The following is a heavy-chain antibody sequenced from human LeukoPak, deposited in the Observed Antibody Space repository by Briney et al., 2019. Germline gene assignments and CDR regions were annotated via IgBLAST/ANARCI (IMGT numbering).Heavy chain of an antibody. Sequence: SETLSLTCAVYGGSFSGYYWSWIRQPPGKGLEWIGEINHSGSTNYNPSLKSRVTISVDTSKNQFSLKLSSVTAADTAVYYCATRLRHQYFDYWGQGTLVTVSS. J-gene: IGHJ4*02. CDR3: ATRLRHQYFDY. CDR2: INHSGST. CDR1: GGSFSGYY. D-gene: IGHD4-17*01. V-gene: IGHV4-34*01.